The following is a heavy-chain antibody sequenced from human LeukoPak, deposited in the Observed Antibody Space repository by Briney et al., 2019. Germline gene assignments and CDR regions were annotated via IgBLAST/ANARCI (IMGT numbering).Heavy chain of an antibody. D-gene: IGHD2-15*01. CDR2: IFYSGTT. CDR1: GGSLRRYY. CDR3: ARTYCSGGGCHFDY. V-gene: IGHV4-59*08. J-gene: IGHJ4*02. Sequence: AETLSLTCTVSGGSLRRYYWSWIRQPPGKGLEWVGYIFYSGTTDSKPSLKSRVTISVDTSKNQLSLKLSSVTAADTAVYYCARTYCSGGGCHFDYWGQGTTVTVSS.